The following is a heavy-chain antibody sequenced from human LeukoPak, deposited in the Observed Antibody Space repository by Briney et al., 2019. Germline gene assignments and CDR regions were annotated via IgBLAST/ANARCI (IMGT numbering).Heavy chain of an antibody. Sequence: SETLSLTCTVSGGSISGSYRRWIRQPPGKGLEWIGYIYYSGSTTYNASLKSRVSIAVDTSNPQFSLKLTSVTATDKAVYYCATRPARGSGPYYPYLDYWGQGTLVAVSS. CDR3: ATRPARGSGPYYPYLDY. J-gene: IGHJ4*02. D-gene: IGHD3-22*01. CDR1: GGSISGSY. CDR2: IYYSGST. V-gene: IGHV4-59*12.